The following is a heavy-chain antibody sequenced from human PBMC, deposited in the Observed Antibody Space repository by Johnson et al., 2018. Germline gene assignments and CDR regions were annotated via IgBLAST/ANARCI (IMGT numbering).Heavy chain of an antibody. CDR2: ISGSGGST. CDR1: GFTFSSYA. D-gene: IGHD2-2*01. J-gene: IGHJ6*02. V-gene: IGHV3-23*04. CDR3: ATDRNIVVVPAASYYYYGMDV. Sequence: VQLVESGGGLVQPGGSLRLSCAASGFTFSSYAMSWVRQAPGKGLEWVSVISGSGGSTYYADSGKGRFTISRDNSKNTLYLQMNSLRAEDTAVYYCATDRNIVVVPAASYYYYGMDVWGQGTTVTVSS.